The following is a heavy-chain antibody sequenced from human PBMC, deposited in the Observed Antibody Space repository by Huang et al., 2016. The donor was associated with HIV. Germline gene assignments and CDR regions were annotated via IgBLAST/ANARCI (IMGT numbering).Heavy chain of an antibody. V-gene: IGHV1-69*13. J-gene: IGHJ4*02. D-gene: IGHD4-17*01. CDR1: GGTFSKYA. CDR2: IIPMFGTP. CDR3: ARGQLGSYGDYDVLY. Sequence: QVQLVQSGAEVKTPGSSVKVSCTASGGTFSKYAISRVRQAPGKGLEWMGGIIPMFGTPNYARKFQGRVTITADDSTSTTYVEVSSLRSEDTALYYCARGQLGSYGDYDVLYWGQGTLVTVSS.